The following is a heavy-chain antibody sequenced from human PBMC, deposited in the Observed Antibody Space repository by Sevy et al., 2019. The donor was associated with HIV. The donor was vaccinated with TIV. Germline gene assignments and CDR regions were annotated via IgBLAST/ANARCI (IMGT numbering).Heavy chain of an antibody. CDR2: ISYDGSNK. J-gene: IGHJ3*02. Sequence: GGSLRLSCAASGFTFSSYAMHWVRQAPGKGLEWVAVISYDGSNKYYADSVKGRFTISRDNSKNTLYLQMNSLRAEDTAVYYCARDRDSSGWLDAFDIWGQGTMVTVSS. CDR1: GFTFSSYA. V-gene: IGHV3-30-3*01. D-gene: IGHD6-19*01. CDR3: ARDRDSSGWLDAFDI.